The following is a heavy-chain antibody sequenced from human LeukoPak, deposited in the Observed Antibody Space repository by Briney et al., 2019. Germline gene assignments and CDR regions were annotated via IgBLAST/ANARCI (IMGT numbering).Heavy chain of an antibody. V-gene: IGHV4-59*08. J-gene: IGHJ4*02. CDR2: IYYSGDS. CDR1: GGSTSGFY. D-gene: IGHD2/OR15-2a*01. Sequence: SETLSLTCSVSGGSTSGFYWSWIRQPPGKGLEWIGYIYYSGDSNSNPSLKSRVTMPLDTSKNQFSLRLSSVTAADTAVYYCARHPFSTPFDYWGRGTLVTVSS. CDR3: ARHPFSTPFDY.